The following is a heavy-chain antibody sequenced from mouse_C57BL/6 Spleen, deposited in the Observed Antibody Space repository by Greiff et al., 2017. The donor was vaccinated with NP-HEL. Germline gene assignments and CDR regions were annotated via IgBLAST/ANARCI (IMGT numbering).Heavy chain of an antibody. Sequence: QVQLQQPGAELVRPGSSVQLSCKASGYTFTSYWMHWVKQRPIQGLEWIGNIDPSDSETHYNQKFKDKATLTVDKSASTAYMQLSSLTSEDSAVYNGARSLGGYFDYWGQGTTLTVSS. D-gene: IGHD1-1*02. CDR2: IDPSDSET. V-gene: IGHV1-52*01. J-gene: IGHJ2*01. CDR3: ARSLGGYFDY. CDR1: GYTFTSYW.